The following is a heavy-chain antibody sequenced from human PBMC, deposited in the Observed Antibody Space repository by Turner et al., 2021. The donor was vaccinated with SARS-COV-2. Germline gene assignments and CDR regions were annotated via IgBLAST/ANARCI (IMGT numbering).Heavy chain of an antibody. V-gene: IGHV3-9*01. Sequence: DVQLVESGGSFVQPGRSLRLTCAASGFNFGKSAMHWVRQGPGKGLEWVAGINWSSGTIHYADSVEGRFSISRDNAKNSVYLQMSSLRVEDTAVYYCVKDQVSANMKTFEYWGQGTLVTVSS. D-gene: IGHD2-8*01. CDR2: INWSSGTI. J-gene: IGHJ4*02. CDR3: VKDQVSANMKTFEY. CDR1: GFNFGKSA.